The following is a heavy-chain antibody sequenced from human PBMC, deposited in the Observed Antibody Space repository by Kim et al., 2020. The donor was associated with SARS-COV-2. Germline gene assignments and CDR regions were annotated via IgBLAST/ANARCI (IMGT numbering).Heavy chain of an antibody. CDR2: IWYDGSNK. V-gene: IGHV3-33*01. Sequence: GGSLRLSCAASGFTFSSYGMHWIRQAPGKGLEWVAVIWYDGSNKYYADSVKGRFTISRDNSKNTLYLQMNSLRAEDTAVYYCARDRIAVAGTIDYWGQGTLVTVSS. J-gene: IGHJ4*02. D-gene: IGHD6-19*01. CDR3: ARDRIAVAGTIDY. CDR1: GFTFSSYG.